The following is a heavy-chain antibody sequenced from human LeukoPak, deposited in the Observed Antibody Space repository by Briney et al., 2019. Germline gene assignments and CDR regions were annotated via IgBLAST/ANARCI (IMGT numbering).Heavy chain of an antibody. V-gene: IGHV1-69*13. CDR2: IIPIFGTA. Sequence: PMASVKVSCKASGGTFSSYAISWVRQAPGQGLEWMGGIIPIFGTASYAQKFQGRVTITADESTSTAYMELSSLRSEDTAVYYCARAQTPYYYDSSGYYNFDYWGQGTLVTVSS. CDR1: GGTFSSYA. J-gene: IGHJ4*02. CDR3: ARAQTPYYYDSSGYYNFDY. D-gene: IGHD3-22*01.